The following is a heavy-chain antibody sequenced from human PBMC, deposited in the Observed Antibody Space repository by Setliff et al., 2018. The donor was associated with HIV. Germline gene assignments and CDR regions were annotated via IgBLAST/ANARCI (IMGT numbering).Heavy chain of an antibody. D-gene: IGHD2-2*01. CDR3: ARVGQGSYCSSTSCLDY. CDR1: GFTFSTYS. CDR2: ISVSGFNI. J-gene: IGHJ4*02. V-gene: IGHV3-21*01. Sequence: GESLKISCAASGFTFSTYSMNWVRLAPGRGLEWISSISVSGFNIYYADSVKGRFFVSRDDAKNSLFLQMNSLRAEDTAVYYCARVGQGSYCSSTSCLDYWGQGTLVTVSS.